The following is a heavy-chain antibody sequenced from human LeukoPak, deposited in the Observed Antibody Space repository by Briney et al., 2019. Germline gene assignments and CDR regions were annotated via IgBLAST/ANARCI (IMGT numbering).Heavy chain of an antibody. D-gene: IGHD4-23*01. CDR1: GYTFTSYV. J-gene: IGHJ4*02. Sequence: ASVKVSCKASGYTFTSYVISWVLQAPGQGLEWMGWISAYNGNTNYAQKLQGRVTMTTDTSTSTAYMELRSLRSDDTAVYYCASILNGGGWLVGWGKGTLVTVSS. V-gene: IGHV1-18*01. CDR3: ASILNGGGWLVG. CDR2: ISAYNGNT.